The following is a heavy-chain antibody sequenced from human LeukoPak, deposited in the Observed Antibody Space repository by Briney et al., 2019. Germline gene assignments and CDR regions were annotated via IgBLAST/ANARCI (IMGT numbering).Heavy chain of an antibody. D-gene: IGHD3-22*01. CDR1: GGSFSGYY. Sequence: SETLSLTCAVYGGSFSGYYWSWIRQHPGKGLEWIGYIYYSGSTYYNPSLKSRVTISVDTSKNQFSLKLSSVTAADTAVYYCARTRLRRGKDSSGYYDYWGQGTLVTVSS. V-gene: IGHV4-31*11. CDR2: IYYSGST. CDR3: ARTRLRRGKDSSGYYDY. J-gene: IGHJ4*02.